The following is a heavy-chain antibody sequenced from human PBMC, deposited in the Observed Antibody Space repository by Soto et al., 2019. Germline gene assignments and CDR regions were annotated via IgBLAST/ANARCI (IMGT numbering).Heavy chain of an antibody. CDR1: GGTFSSYT. V-gene: IGHV1-69*04. Sequence: ASVNVSCKASGGTFSSYTISWVRQAPRQGLEWMGRIIPILGIANYAQKFQGRVTITADKSTSTAYMELSSLRSEDTAVYYCAREPHGGWYKAFDIWGQGTMVTVSS. J-gene: IGHJ3*02. CDR3: AREPHGGWYKAFDI. CDR2: IIPILGIA. D-gene: IGHD6-19*01.